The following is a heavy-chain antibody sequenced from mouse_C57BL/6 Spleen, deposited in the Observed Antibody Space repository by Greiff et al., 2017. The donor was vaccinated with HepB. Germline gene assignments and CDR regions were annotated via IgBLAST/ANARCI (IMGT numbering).Heavy chain of an antibody. V-gene: IGHV3-6*01. Sequence: ESGPGLVKPSQSLSLTCSVTGYSITSGYYWNWIRQFPGNKLEWMGYISYDGSNNYNPSLKNRISITRDTSKNQFFLKLNSVTTEDTATYYCARDTLDYYGSISYAMDYWGQGTSVTVSS. CDR3: ARDTLDYYGSISYAMDY. D-gene: IGHD1-1*01. CDR1: GYSITSGYY. CDR2: ISYDGSN. J-gene: IGHJ4*01.